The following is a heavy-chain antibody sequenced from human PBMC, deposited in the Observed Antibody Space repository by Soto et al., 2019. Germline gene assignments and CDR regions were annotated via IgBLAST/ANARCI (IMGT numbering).Heavy chain of an antibody. CDR3: ARSPAYGDYANLDT. V-gene: IGHV4-4*07. CDR1: GDSVSKYY. D-gene: IGHD4-17*01. CDR2: IYTTRSP. J-gene: IGHJ5*02. Sequence: QVQLQESGPGLVKPSETLSLTCTVSGDSVSKYYWYWIRQPAGKGLEWIGRIYTTRSPNYNPSLKGRVTMSVDTSKNQFSLKLNLSSVTAADAAVYYCARSPAYGDYANLDTWGQGTLVTVSS.